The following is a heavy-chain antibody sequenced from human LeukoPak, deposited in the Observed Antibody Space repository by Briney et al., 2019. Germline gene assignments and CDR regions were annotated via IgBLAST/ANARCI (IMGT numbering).Heavy chain of an antibody. Sequence: PGGSLRLSCAASGFTVSSDYMSWVRQAPGKGLEWVSVIYSGGSTYYADSAKGRFTISRDNSKNTLYLQMNSLRAEDTAVYYCARDPTIAVAGLDAFDIWGQGTMVTVSP. D-gene: IGHD6-19*01. J-gene: IGHJ3*02. V-gene: IGHV3-53*01. CDR1: GFTVSSDY. CDR2: IYSGGST. CDR3: ARDPTIAVAGLDAFDI.